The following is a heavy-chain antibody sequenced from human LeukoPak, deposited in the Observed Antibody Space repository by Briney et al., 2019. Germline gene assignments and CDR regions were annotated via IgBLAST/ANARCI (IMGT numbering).Heavy chain of an antibody. D-gene: IGHD3-10*01. CDR1: GYTFSSYG. CDR2: ISGYNGNT. V-gene: IGHV1-18*01. CDR3: ARGYYGSGSYYTIDY. Sequence: ASVKVSCKASGYTFSSYGISWVRQAPGQGLKWMGWISGYNGNTHYAHNLQGRVTMTTDTSTSTAYMELRSLRSDDTAVYYCARGYYGSGSYYTIDYWGQGTLVTVSS. J-gene: IGHJ4*02.